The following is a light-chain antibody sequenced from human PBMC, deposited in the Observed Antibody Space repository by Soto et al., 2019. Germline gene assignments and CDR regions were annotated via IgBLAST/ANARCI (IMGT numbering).Light chain of an antibody. J-gene: IGKJ2*03. V-gene: IGKV3D-20*01. Sequence: EIVLTQSPATLSLSPGERATLSCGASQSVSSSYLSWYQQKTGLAPRLLIYDASSRATGIQDRFSGSGSGKQFTRTISRLEPADSAVYYCQKYGSSQFCLGRGTKLEIK. CDR2: DAS. CDR3: QKYGSSQFC. CDR1: QSVSSSY.